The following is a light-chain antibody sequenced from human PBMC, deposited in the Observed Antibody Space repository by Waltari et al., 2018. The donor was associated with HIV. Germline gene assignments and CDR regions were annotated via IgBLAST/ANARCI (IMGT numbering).Light chain of an antibody. J-gene: IGLJ3*02. V-gene: IGLV2-8*01. Sequence: QSALTQPPSASGSPGQSVAISCTGTSSDIGGYNYVSWYQQHPGKAPKLMIFEVTKRPPGVPDRFSGSKSGNTASLTVSGLHAEDEADYYCASYGGTNDLVFGGGTKLTVL. CDR2: EVT. CDR3: ASYGGTNDLV. CDR1: SSDIGGYNY.